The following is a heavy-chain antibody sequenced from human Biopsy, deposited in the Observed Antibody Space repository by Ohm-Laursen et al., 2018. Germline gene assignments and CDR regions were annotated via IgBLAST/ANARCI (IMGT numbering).Heavy chain of an antibody. D-gene: IGHD2/OR15-2a*01. CDR3: ARATNSTGWPYYYFYGMDV. J-gene: IGHJ6*02. CDR2: IYYSGST. CDR1: GGSISSYY. V-gene: IGHV4-59*01. Sequence: PSQTLSLTCTVSGGSISSYYWNWIRQPPGKGLEWIGYIYYSGSTNYNPSLKSRVTISVDTSKNQFSLRLNSVTAADTAVYYCARATNSTGWPYYYFYGMDVWGQGTTVTVSS.